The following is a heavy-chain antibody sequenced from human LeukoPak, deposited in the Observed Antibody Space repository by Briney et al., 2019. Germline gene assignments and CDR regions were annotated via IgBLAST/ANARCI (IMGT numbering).Heavy chain of an antibody. CDR1: GGSISSGGYY. CDR2: IYHSGST. Sequence: PSETLSLTCTVSGGSISSGGYYWSWIRQPPGKGLERIGYIYHSGSTYYNPSLKSRVTISVDRSKNQFSLKLSSVTAADTAVYYCARLRVAQSPLFDYWGQGTLVTVSS. CDR3: ARLRVAQSPLFDY. J-gene: IGHJ4*02. V-gene: IGHV4-30-2*01. D-gene: IGHD2-15*01.